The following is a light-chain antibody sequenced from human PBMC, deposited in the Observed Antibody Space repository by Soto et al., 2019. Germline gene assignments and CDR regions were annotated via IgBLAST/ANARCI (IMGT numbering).Light chain of an antibody. CDR3: NSYASTSARL. CDR1: SSDVGAFNY. Sequence: QSVLTQPASVSGSPGQSITISCTGTSSDVGAFNYVSWYQQHPGKTPKLIIYEVTNRPSGVSNRFSGSTSGNTASLTISGLQAEDEADYYCNSYASTSARLFGGGTKVTVL. CDR2: EVT. J-gene: IGLJ3*02. V-gene: IGLV2-14*01.